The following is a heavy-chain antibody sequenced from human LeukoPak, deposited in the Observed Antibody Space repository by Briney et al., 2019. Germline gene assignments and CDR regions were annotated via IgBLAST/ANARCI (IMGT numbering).Heavy chain of an antibody. V-gene: IGHV3-33*01. Sequence: GGSLRLSCAASGFTFSSYGMHWVRQAPGKGLEWVAVIWYDGSNKYYADSVKGRFTISRDNSKDTLYLQMNSLRAEDTAVYYCARDGSGSFSFDYWGQGTPVTVSS. CDR3: ARDGSGSFSFDY. CDR2: IWYDGSNK. J-gene: IGHJ4*02. CDR1: GFTFSSYG. D-gene: IGHD3-10*01.